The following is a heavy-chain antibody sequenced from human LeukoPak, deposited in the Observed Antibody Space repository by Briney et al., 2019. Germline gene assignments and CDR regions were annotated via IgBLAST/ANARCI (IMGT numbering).Heavy chain of an antibody. CDR1: GYTFNDYY. J-gene: IGHJ4*02. Sequence: GASVKVSCKTSGYTFNDYYVHWVRQAPGQGLEWMGWINPNSGRTNYAPKFQGRVTLTTDTSISTAYMELSSLISGDTAPYFCARDSSDVLTGYYHFWGQGTLVTVSS. CDR3: ARDSSDVLTGYYHF. V-gene: IGHV1-2*02. CDR2: INPNSGRT. D-gene: IGHD3-9*01.